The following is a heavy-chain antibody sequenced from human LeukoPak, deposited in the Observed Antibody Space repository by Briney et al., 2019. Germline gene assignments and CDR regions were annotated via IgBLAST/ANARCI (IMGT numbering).Heavy chain of an antibody. V-gene: IGHV4-34*01. CDR3: ARGCTPLPYSSGWVDY. D-gene: IGHD6-19*01. Sequence: PSETLSLTCAVYGGSFSGYYWSWIRQPPGKGLEWIGEINQSGSTSYNPSLKSRVTISVDTSKNQFSLKLSSVTAADTAVYYCARGCTPLPYSSGWVDYWGQGTLVTVSS. CDR2: INQSGST. CDR1: GGSFSGYY. J-gene: IGHJ4*02.